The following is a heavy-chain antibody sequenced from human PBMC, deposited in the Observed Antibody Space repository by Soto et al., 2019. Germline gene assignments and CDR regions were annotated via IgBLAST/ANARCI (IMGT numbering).Heavy chain of an antibody. CDR1: GGTFKTYT. Sequence: QVQLVQSGAELKKPGSSVNVSGAASGGTFKTYTINWVRQAPGQGLEWVGQIIPMYDSANYAQRFPGRVTISADTSTNIADMELSGLRSEDTALYYCATWRTYSGSYCFDYWGQGTLVSVSS. J-gene: IGHJ4*02. CDR2: IIPMYDSA. D-gene: IGHD1-26*01. V-gene: IGHV1-69*06. CDR3: ATWRTYSGSYCFDY.